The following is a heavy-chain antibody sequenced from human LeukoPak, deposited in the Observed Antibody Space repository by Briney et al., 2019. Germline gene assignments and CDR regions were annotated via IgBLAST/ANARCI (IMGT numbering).Heavy chain of an antibody. CDR1: GFTFSSNS. CDR3: AKQEDIWFGELLPVDY. CDR2: FSSSSSYI. Sequence: PGGSLRLSWAASGFTFSSNSMTWVRKAQGKGLEGASSFSSSSSYIYYAGSVKGRFTISRDNSKNTLYLQMNSLRAEDTAVYYCAKQEDIWFGELLPVDYWGQGTLVTVSS. V-gene: IGHV3-21*04. D-gene: IGHD3-10*01. J-gene: IGHJ4*02.